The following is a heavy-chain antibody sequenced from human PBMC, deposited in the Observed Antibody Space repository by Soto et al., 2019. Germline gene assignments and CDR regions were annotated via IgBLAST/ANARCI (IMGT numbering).Heavy chain of an antibody. CDR3: ARDSCGVTNCYGHFDF. J-gene: IGHJ4*02. CDR2: IWFDGNKR. CDR1: GFSFSSYG. D-gene: IGHD2-2*01. V-gene: IGHV3-33*01. Sequence: QVQLVESGGGVVQPGRSLRLSCAASGFSFSSYGMHWVRQAPGKGLEWVAIIWFDGNKRYYAESEKGRFTVSRDNSKNTMYLQMTSLRVEDTAVYYCARDSCGVTNCYGHFDFWGQGSLVTVSS.